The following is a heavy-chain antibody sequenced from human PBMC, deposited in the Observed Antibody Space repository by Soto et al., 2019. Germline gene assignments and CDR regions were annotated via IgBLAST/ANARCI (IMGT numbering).Heavy chain of an antibody. CDR2: ISSSSSYI. Sequence: GGSLRLSCAASGFTFSSYSMNWVRQAPGKGLEWVSSISSSSSYIYYADSVKGRFTISRDNSKNSLYLQMNSLRTEDTALYYCAKGGGYEGSIVHYYYYGMDVWGQGTTVTVSS. J-gene: IGHJ6*02. CDR3: AKGGGYEGSIVHYYYYGMDV. V-gene: IGHV3-21*04. CDR1: GFTFSSYS. D-gene: IGHD5-12*01.